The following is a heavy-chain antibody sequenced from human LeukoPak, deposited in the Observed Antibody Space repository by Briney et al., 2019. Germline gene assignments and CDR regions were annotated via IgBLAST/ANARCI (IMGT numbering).Heavy chain of an antibody. D-gene: IGHD6-19*01. Sequence: SLRLSCAASGFTFSSYDMSWVCQAPGKGLEWVSSITDSGGSTYYADSVKGRFTISRDNSKNTLYLQMTNLRAADTAVYYCAKDLSRAVAADWFDPWDQGSLVTVSS. CDR3: AKDLSRAVAADWFDP. J-gene: IGHJ5*02. V-gene: IGHV3-23*01. CDR1: GFTFSSYD. CDR2: ITDSGGST.